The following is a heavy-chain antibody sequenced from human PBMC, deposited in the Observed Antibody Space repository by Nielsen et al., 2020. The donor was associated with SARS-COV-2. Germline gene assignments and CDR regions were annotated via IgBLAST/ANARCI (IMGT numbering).Heavy chain of an antibody. V-gene: IGHV1-46*01. D-gene: IGHD1-1*01. CDR1: GYIFTSYH. CDR3: GRKATNNAAFDI. CDR2: INPSGGST. J-gene: IGHJ3*02. Sequence: ASVKVSCKASGYIFTSYHIHWVRAVPGQGLEWMGGINPSGGSTMYARQFQGRVTMTRDTSTITVYMELGSLRSEDTAVYYCGRKATNNAAFDIWGQGTMVSVFS.